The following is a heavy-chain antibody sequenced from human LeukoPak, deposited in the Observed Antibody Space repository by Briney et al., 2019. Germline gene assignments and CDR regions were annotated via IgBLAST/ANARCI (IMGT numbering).Heavy chain of an antibody. CDR1: GFTFSSYG. V-gene: IGHV3-30*02. D-gene: IGHD5-18*01. J-gene: IGHJ4*02. Sequence: PGGSLRLSCAASGFTFSSYGMHWVRQAPGKGLEWVAFIRYDGSNKYYADSVKGRFTISRDNSKNKLSLQMNSLRAEDTAVYYCAKIVDTAMVPFDYWGQGTLVTVSS. CDR2: IRYDGSNK. CDR3: AKIVDTAMVPFDY.